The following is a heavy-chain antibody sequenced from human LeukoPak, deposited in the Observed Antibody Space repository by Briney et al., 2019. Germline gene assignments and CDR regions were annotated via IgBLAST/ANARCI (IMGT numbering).Heavy chain of an antibody. CDR2: ISWNSDNI. V-gene: IGHV3-9*01. J-gene: IGHJ4*02. Sequence: PGGSLRLTCAASGFTFSNSWMHWVRQTPGKGLEWVSGISWNSDNIGYTDSVKGRFTISRDNAKNSLYLQMNSLRAEDTALYYCAKDSISRGMATGSGFDYWGQGTLVTVSS. CDR3: AKDSISRGMATGSGFDY. CDR1: GFTFSNSW. D-gene: IGHD5-24*01.